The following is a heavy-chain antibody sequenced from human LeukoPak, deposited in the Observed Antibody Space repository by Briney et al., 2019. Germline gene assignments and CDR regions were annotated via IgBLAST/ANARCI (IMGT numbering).Heavy chain of an antibody. V-gene: IGHV3-9*01. D-gene: IGHD3-22*01. CDR2: ICWNRGTI. CDR3: AKDIERRYYDSSGYYYGFDY. CDR1: GFTFDDYA. Sequence: GRSLRLSCAASGFTFDDYAMHWVRQAPGKGLEWGSGICWNRGTIGYADSVKGRFTIYRDNAKNSLYMQMNSLRAEDTALYYCAKDIERRYYDSSGYYYGFDYWGQGTLVTVSS. J-gene: IGHJ4*02.